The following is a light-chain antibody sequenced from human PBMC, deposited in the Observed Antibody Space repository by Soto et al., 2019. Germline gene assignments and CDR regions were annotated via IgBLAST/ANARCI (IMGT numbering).Light chain of an antibody. Sequence: DIKMTKCPRALAAAVGDSFPISCPASPDLTSYFYSYQQKPGHAPRLLIYDTVTLEEGVPSRFSGGGSGTDFTFTINGLQPEDAAIYSCPPYVNLQYTFGQGTKVDIK. CDR2: DTV. CDR1: PDLTSY. V-gene: IGKV1-33*01. CDR3: PPYVNLQYT. J-gene: IGKJ2*01.